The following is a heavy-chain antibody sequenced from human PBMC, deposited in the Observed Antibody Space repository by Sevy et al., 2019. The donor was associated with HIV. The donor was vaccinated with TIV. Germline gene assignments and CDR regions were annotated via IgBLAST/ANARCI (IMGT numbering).Heavy chain of an antibody. J-gene: IGHJ6*02. V-gene: IGHV3-7*03. CDR3: ARNYVLLWFGEGTQGMDV. CDR2: INEDGSEK. D-gene: IGHD3-10*01. CDR1: GFTFTRYW. Sequence: GGSLRLSCAASGFTFTRYWMSWVRQAPGKGLEWVANINEDGSEKYYVDSVKGRFTISRDKARKSLYLQMNSLRAEDTAVYYCARNYVLLWFGEGTQGMDVWGQGTTVTVSS.